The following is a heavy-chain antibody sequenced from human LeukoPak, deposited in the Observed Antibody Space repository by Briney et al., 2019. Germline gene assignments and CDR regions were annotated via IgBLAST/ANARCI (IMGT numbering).Heavy chain of an antibody. CDR2: IYSGATT. CDR1: EFTVSNNY. Sequence: PGGSLRLSCAASEFTVSNNYMSWIRQAPGKGLEWVSFIYSGATTYYADSVKGRFTISGDNSKNMLYLQMNSLRAEDTAVYYCARGARVRGVNNWYFDLWGRGTLVTVSS. J-gene: IGHJ2*01. V-gene: IGHV3-53*01. D-gene: IGHD3-10*01. CDR3: ARGARVRGVNNWYFDL.